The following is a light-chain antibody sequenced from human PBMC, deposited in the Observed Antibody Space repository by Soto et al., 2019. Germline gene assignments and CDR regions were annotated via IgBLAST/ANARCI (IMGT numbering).Light chain of an antibody. CDR2: RTS. CDR3: QPYNNWPSAT. V-gene: IGKV3-15*01. Sequence: ITQSPATLSGSPGERATLSCRASQSISSNLAWYQQTPGQAPRLLMFRTSSRANGFPGRISGSGSGTELNLTISSLQSEDFGVYYCQPYNNWPSATFGGGTQVE. CDR1: QSISSN. J-gene: IGKJ4*01.